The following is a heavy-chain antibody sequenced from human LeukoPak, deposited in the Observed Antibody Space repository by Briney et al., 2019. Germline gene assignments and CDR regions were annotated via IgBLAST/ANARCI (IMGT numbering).Heavy chain of an antibody. J-gene: IGHJ5*02. CDR3: ARAAIAATGKYWFDP. CDR1: GFTSSSYS. CDR2: ISGSSSYI. Sequence: GGSLRLSCAASGFTSSSYSMNWVRQAPGKGLEWVSSISGSSSYIYYADSVKGRFTISRGNAKNSLYLQMNSLRAEDTAVYYCARAAIAATGKYWFDPWGQGTLVTVSS. D-gene: IGHD6-13*01. V-gene: IGHV3-21*01.